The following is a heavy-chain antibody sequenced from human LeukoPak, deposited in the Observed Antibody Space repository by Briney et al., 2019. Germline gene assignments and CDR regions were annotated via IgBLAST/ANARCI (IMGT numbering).Heavy chain of an antibody. J-gene: IGHJ4*02. D-gene: IGHD3-22*01. Sequence: QPGGSLRLSCAASGFTFINYEMNWVRQAPGKGLERVSYITTSGRTINYADSVKGRFTISRDNAKNSVFLQMNSLRAEDTAMYYCARARNNYDNSGYSALDHWGQGTLVTVSS. CDR1: GFTFINYE. V-gene: IGHV3-48*03. CDR3: ARARNNYDNSGYSALDH. CDR2: ITTSGRTI.